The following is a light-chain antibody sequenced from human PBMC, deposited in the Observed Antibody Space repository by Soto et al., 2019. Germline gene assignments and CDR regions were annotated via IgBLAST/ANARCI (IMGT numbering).Light chain of an antibody. CDR2: EVS. Sequence: QSALTQPASVSGSPGQSVTISCTGTSSHVGGYNFVSWYQQYPGKAPKLMIYEVSNRPSGVSNRFSGSKSGNTASLTISGLQAEDEADYYCSSYTSSSTRVFGTGTKVTVL. V-gene: IGLV2-14*01. CDR1: SSHVGGYNF. CDR3: SSYTSSSTRV. J-gene: IGLJ1*01.